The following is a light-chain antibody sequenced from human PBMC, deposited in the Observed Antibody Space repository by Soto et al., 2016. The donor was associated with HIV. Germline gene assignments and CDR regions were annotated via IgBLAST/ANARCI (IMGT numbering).Light chain of an antibody. CDR2: KAS. CDR1: QSISNW. V-gene: IGKV1-5*03. CDR3: QQYNTYSYT. Sequence: DIQMTQSPSTLSASVGDRVTITCRASQSISNWLAWYQQKPGKAPKLLIYKASNLESGVPSRFSGSGSGTEFTLTISSLRPDDFATYYCQQYNTYSYTFGQGTKLEIK. J-gene: IGKJ2*01.